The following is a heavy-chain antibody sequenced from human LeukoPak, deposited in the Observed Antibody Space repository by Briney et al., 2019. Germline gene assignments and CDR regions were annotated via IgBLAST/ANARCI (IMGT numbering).Heavy chain of an antibody. D-gene: IGHD3-10*01. V-gene: IGHV4-4*07. CDR3: ARGGYGSGSYYSNFDY. Sequence: PSETLSLTCTVSGGSISSYYWSWIRQPAGKGLEWIGRIYTSGSTNYNPSLKSRVTMSVDTSKNQFSLKLSSVTAADTAVYYCARGGYGSGSYYSNFDYWGQGTLVTVSP. CDR2: IYTSGST. CDR1: GGSISSYY. J-gene: IGHJ4*02.